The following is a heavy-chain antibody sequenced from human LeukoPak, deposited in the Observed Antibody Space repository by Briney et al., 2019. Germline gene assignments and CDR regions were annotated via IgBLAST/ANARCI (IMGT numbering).Heavy chain of an antibody. CDR2: ISTTGDRV. J-gene: IGHJ4*02. CDR1: GFTFSSYG. CDR3: ARDTKDY. Sequence: PGGSLRLSCAASGFTFSSYGMHWVRQAPGKGLEWISYISTTGDRVQYADSVKGRFTISRDNTKNSLYLQLNSLRAEDTAIYYCARDTKDYWGQGTLVTVSS. V-gene: IGHV3-48*04. D-gene: IGHD2-8*01.